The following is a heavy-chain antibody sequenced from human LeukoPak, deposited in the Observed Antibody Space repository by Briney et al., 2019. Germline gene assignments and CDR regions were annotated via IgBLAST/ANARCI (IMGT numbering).Heavy chain of an antibody. V-gene: IGHV4-59*01. J-gene: IGHJ4*02. CDR1: GGSISSYY. CDR3: ASSHSVWTSFDY. Sequence: SETLSLTCTVSGGSISSYYWSWIRQPPGKGLEWIGYIYYSGSTNYNPSLKSRVTISVDTSKNQFSLKLSSVTAADTAVYYCASSHSVWTSFDYWGQGTLVTVSS. CDR2: IYYSGST. D-gene: IGHD3/OR15-3a*01.